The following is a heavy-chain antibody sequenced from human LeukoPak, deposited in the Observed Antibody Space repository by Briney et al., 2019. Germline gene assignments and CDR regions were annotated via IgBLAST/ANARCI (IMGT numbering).Heavy chain of an antibody. CDR2: IYHSGST. CDR1: GYSISSGYY. J-gene: IGHJ4*02. D-gene: IGHD6-13*01. V-gene: IGHV4-38-2*01. CDR3: ARTQYSSSRLDY. Sequence: SETLSLTCAVSGYSISSGYYWGWIRPPPGKGLEWIGIIYHSGSTFYNPSLKRRVTISVDTAKNQFSLKLTSVTAADTAVYYCARTQYSSSRLDYWGQGTLVTVSS.